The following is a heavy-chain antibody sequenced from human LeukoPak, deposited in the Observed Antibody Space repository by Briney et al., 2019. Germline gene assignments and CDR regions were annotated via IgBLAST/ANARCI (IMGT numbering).Heavy chain of an antibody. CDR2: IYHSGTT. CDR1: GDSISSTGGYCF. D-gene: IGHD3-10*01. J-gene: IGHJ4*02. CDR3: ARRLGVETYFDY. Sequence: PSETLSLTCSVSGDSISSTGGYCFWDWIRQPPGKGLEWIGTIYHSGTTYYTPALKSRVALSVDTSRNQFSLRLTSVTAADTAVYYCARRLGVETYFDYWGQGILVTVSS. V-gene: IGHV4-39*01.